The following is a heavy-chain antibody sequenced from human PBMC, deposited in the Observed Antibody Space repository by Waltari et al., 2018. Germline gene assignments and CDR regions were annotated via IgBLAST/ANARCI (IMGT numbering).Heavy chain of an antibody. CDR1: GYTFTSYD. Sequence: QVQLVQSGAEVKKPGASVKVSCKASGYTFTSYDLTWVRQATGQGLEWMGWMNPNSGNTGYAQKFQGRDTMTRNTSISTAYMELSSLRAEDTAVYYCARGPIRTNYYFDYWGQGTLVTVSS. J-gene: IGHJ4*02. V-gene: IGHV1-8*01. CDR3: ARGPIRTNYYFDY. CDR2: MNPNSGNT.